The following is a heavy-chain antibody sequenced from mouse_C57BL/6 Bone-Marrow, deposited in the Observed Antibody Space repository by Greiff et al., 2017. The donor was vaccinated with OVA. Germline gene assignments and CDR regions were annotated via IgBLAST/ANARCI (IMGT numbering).Heavy chain of an antibody. CDR1: GYTFTSYW. CDR3: ARGSNYVAWFAY. V-gene: IGHV1-61*01. Sequence: QVQLQQSGAELVRPGSSVKLSCKASGYTFTSYWMDWVKQRPGQGLEWIGNIYPSDSETHYNQKFKDKATLTVDKSSSTAYMQLSSLTSEDSAVYYCARGSNYVAWFAYWGQGTLVTVSA. J-gene: IGHJ3*01. D-gene: IGHD2-5*01. CDR2: IYPSDSET.